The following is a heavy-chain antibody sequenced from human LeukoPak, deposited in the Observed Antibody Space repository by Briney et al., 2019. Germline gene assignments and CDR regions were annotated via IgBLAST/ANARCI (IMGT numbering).Heavy chain of an antibody. Sequence: GGSLRLSCAASGSTFSSYAMSWVRQTPGKGLEWVSAISGSGGSTYYADSVKGRFTISRDNSKNTLYLQMNSLRAEDTAVYYCAKDRDDFPIVNDYWGQGTLVTVSS. D-gene: IGHD3/OR15-3a*01. CDR2: ISGSGGST. CDR1: GSTFSSYA. J-gene: IGHJ4*02. V-gene: IGHV3-23*01. CDR3: AKDRDDFPIVNDY.